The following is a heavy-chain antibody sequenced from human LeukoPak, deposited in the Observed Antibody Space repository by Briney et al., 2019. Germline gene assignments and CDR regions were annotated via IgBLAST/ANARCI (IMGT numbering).Heavy chain of an antibody. CDR1: GGSLSGYY. V-gene: IGHV4-34*01. Sequence: SETLSLTCAVFGGSLSGYYWSWIRQSPGEGLEWIGEMNHSGTTNYNPSLKSRVTVSVDTSKNQVSLRLTSVTAADTAVYYCARGPEGTIFGVYGMDVWGQGTTVTVSS. CDR3: ARGPEGTIFGVYGMDV. J-gene: IGHJ6*02. CDR2: MNHSGTT. D-gene: IGHD3-3*01.